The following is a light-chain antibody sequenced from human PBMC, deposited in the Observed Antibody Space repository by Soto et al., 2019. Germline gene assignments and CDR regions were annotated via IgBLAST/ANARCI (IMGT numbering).Light chain of an antibody. CDR3: YSYAGRSTSV. CDR2: EDE. CDR1: SSGDGSYNL. Sequence: QSALTQPASVSGAPGQSITISCTGTSSGDGSYNLVSWYQQYPGTAPKLMMYEDEERPSGVSHRLSGSKSGNTASLTISGLQAEDEADYYCYSYAGRSTSVFGGGTKVTLL. V-gene: IGLV2-23*01. J-gene: IGLJ2*01.